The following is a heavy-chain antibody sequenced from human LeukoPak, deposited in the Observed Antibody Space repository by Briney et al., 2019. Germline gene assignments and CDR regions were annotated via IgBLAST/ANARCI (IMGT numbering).Heavy chain of an antibody. CDR3: ARVIGGATVSSP. J-gene: IGHJ5*02. CDR2: ISSSSSYI. Sequence: GGSLRLSCAASGFTFSSYSMNWVRQAPGKGLEWVSSISSSSSYIYYADSVKGRFTISRDNAKNSLYLQMSSLRAEDTAVYYCARVIGGATVSSPGSQRTLVTVSS. D-gene: IGHD4-17*01. V-gene: IGHV3-21*01. CDR1: GFTFSSYS.